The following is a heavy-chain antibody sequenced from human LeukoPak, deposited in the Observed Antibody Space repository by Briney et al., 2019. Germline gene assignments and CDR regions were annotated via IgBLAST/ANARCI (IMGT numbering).Heavy chain of an antibody. CDR3: AKDYAGTYYDYVWGSYRDNYFDY. V-gene: IGHV3-43*02. D-gene: IGHD3-16*02. J-gene: IGHJ4*02. CDR2: FSGDGGST. CDR1: GFTFDDYA. Sequence: GGSLRLSCAASGFTFDDYAMRCVRQAPGEGLGWVSLFSGDGGSTYYAESVKGRFTISRDNSKNSLYLQMNSLRTDDTALYYCAKDYAGTYYDYVWGSYRDNYFDYWGQGTLVTVSS.